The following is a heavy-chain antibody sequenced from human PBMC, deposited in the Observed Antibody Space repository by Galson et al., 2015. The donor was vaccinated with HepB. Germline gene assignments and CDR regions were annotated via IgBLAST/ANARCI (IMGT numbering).Heavy chain of an antibody. CDR2: INHSGST. J-gene: IGHJ1*01. V-gene: IGHV4-34*01. CDR3: ARAWYYYDPVSRYFQH. CDR1: GGSFSGYY. Sequence: ETLSLTCAVYGGSFSGYYWSWIRQPPGKGLEWIGEINHSGSTNYNPSLKSRVTISVDTSKNQFSLKLSSVTAADTAVYYCARAWYYYDPVSRYFQHWGRGTLVTVSS. D-gene: IGHD3-22*01.